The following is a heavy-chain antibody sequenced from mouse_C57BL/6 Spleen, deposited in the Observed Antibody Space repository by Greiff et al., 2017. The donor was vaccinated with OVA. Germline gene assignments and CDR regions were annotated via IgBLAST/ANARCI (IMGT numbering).Heavy chain of an antibody. Sequence: QVQLQQPGAELVKPGASVKLSCKASGYTFTSYWMHWVKQRPGRGLEWIGRIDPNSGGTKYNEKFKSKATLTVDKPSSTAYMQLSSLTSEDSAVYYCARGIYYDYDGGYFDYWGQGTTLTVSS. V-gene: IGHV1-72*01. CDR2: IDPNSGGT. CDR3: ARGIYYDYDGGYFDY. D-gene: IGHD2-4*01. J-gene: IGHJ2*01. CDR1: GYTFTSYW.